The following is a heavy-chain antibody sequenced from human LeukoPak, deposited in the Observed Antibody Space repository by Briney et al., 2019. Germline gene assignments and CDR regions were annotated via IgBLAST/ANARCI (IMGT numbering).Heavy chain of an antibody. CDR2: IYHSGST. J-gene: IGHJ4*02. Sequence: SETLSLTCAVSGGSISSGGYSWSWIRQPPGKGLEWIGYIYHSGSTYYNPSLKSRVTISADRSKNQFSLKLSSVTAADTAVYYCARESPAYYDILTGYYNGYFDYWGQGTLVTVSS. CDR1: GGSISSGGYS. CDR3: ARESPAYYDILTGYYNGYFDY. V-gene: IGHV4-30-2*01. D-gene: IGHD3-9*01.